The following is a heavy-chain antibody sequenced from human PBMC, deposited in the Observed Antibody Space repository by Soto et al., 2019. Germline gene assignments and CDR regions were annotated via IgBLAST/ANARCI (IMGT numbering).Heavy chain of an antibody. D-gene: IGHD2-2*01. CDR1: GASITSTTYF. V-gene: IGHV4-39*01. CDR3: AKNLPSTGRFDD. Sequence: SETVSLTCSLSGASITSTTYFWAWIRQPPGKGLEWVGSIYDSGKTHYNPSLKSRTTISVDRSRNQFSLQVSSVTAADTAVYYCAKNLPSTGRFDDRGQGTVVT. J-gene: IGHJ4*02. CDR2: IYDSGKT.